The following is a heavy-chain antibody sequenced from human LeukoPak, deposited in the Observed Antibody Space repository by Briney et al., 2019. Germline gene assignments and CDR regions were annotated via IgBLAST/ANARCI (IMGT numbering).Heavy chain of an antibody. J-gene: IGHJ4*02. CDR2: IYYSGNT. CDR1: GDSISGYY. CDR3: ARGGAARPDY. D-gene: IGHD6-6*01. Sequence: SETLSLTCTVSGDSISGYYWSWIRQPPGKGLEWIGYIYYSGNTNYNPSLKSRVTISVDTSKSQFFLKLSSVTAADTAVYYCARGGAARPDYWGQGTLVTVSS. V-gene: IGHV4-59*01.